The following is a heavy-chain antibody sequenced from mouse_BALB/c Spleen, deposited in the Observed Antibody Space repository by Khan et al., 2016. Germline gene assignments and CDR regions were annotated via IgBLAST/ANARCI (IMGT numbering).Heavy chain of an antibody. Sequence: VELVESGAELMKPGASVKISCKATGYTFSSYWIEWVKQRPGHGLEWIGEILPGSGSTNYNEKFKGKATFTADTSSNTAYMQLSSLTSEDSAVYYCARGGTTARFAYWGQGTLVTVSA. D-gene: IGHD1-2*01. CDR3: ARGGTTARFAY. CDR1: GYTFSSYW. V-gene: IGHV1-9*01. CDR2: ILPGSGST. J-gene: IGHJ3*01.